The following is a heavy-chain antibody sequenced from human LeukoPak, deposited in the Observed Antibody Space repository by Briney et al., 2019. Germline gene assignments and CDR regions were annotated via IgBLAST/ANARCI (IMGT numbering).Heavy chain of an antibody. Sequence: ASVKVSCKASGYTFTGYYIHWVRQAPGQGLEWMGWINPNSGASNSAQKFQDRITMTRVTSISTVYMELSSLRSDDTAVYYCARDRGWELRWFELDYWGQGTLVTVSS. D-gene: IGHD1-26*01. J-gene: IGHJ4*02. V-gene: IGHV1-2*02. CDR2: INPNSGAS. CDR3: ARDRGWELRWFELDY. CDR1: GYTFTGYY.